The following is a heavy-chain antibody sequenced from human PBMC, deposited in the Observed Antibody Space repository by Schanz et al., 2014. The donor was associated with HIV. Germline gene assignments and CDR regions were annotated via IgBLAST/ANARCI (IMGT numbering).Heavy chain of an antibody. Sequence: VQLLESGGGVVQPGRSLRLSCAASGFTFSNYGMHWVRQAPGKGLEWVAVISYDGRNKLYADSVKGRFTISRDNAKNSLYLNMDSLRAEDTALYYCARDPYCRTTSCYSTAFDLWGQGTLVTVSS. D-gene: IGHD2-2*01. V-gene: IGHV3-33*05. CDR1: GFTFSNYG. CDR3: ARDPYCRTTSCYSTAFDL. CDR2: ISYDGRNK. J-gene: IGHJ3*01.